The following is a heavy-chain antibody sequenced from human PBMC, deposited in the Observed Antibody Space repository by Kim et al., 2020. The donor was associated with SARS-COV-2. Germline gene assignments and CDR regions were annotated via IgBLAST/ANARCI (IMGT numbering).Heavy chain of an antibody. CDR2: IYYSGST. Sequence: SETLSLTCTVSGGSISSGGYYWSWIRQHPGKGLEWIGYIYYSGSTYYNPSLKSRVTISVDTSKNQFSLKLSSVTAADTAVYYCARTIFGVVIKPYGMDVWGQGTTVTVSS. CDR1: GGSISSGGYY. D-gene: IGHD3-3*01. V-gene: IGHV4-31*03. CDR3: ARTIFGVVIKPYGMDV. J-gene: IGHJ6*02.